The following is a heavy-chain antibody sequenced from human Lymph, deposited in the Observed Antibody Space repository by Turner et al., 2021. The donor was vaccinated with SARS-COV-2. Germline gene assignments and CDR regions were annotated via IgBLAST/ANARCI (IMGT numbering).Heavy chain of an antibody. CDR1: GGTMNSNY. D-gene: IGHD3-16*01. V-gene: IGHV4-59*01. J-gene: IGHJ5*02. Sequence: QVQLQVSGPRLVQPLEHLSLSCTVSGGTMNSNYWSWVRQPPGKRLEWIGYIYCRGSNNYNPSLKKRVIIAVNTSKNQFPLKLTSGTAAEAAIDYCSGGTVNNWFDPWGQGILVTVSS. CDR2: IYCRGSN. CDR3: SGGTVNNWFDP.